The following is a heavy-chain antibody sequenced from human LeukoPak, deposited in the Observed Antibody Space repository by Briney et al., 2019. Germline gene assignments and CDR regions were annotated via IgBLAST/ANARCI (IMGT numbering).Heavy chain of an antibody. V-gene: IGHV4-34*01. CDR1: GGSFSGYF. CDR2: ITPSGST. J-gene: IGHJ6*02. CDR3: ARDSSSWYLDYYYGMDV. D-gene: IGHD6-13*01. Sequence: PSETLSLTCVVYGGSFSGYFWSWIRQPPGKGLEWIGEITPSGSTNYSPSLKSRVTISVDTSKNQFSLKLSSVTAADTAVYYCARDSSSWYLDYYYGMDVWGQGTTVTVSS.